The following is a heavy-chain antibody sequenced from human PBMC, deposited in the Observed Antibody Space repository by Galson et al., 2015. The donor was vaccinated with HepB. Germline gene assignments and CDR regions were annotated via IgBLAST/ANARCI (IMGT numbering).Heavy chain of an antibody. D-gene: IGHD2-2*01. CDR2: IKQDGSEK. Sequence: SLRLSCAASGFSFSSYWMSWVRQAPGKGLEWVANIKQDGSEKYYVDSVKGRFTVSRDNAKDSLYLQMNSLRDEDTAVYYCARDNYYSSDIWGQGTMVTVSS. CDR1: GFSFSSYW. J-gene: IGHJ3*02. V-gene: IGHV3-7*01. CDR3: ARDNYYSSDI.